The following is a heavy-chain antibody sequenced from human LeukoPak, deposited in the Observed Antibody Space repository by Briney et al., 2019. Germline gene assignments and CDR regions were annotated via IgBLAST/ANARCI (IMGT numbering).Heavy chain of an antibody. CDR3: ARDYAQYGMDV. CDR2: IKQDGSEK. V-gene: IGHV3-7*01. CDR1: GFIFRNYW. Sequence: GGSLRLSCAASGFIFRNYWMSWVRQAPGKGLEWVANIKQDGSEKYYVDSVKGRFTISRDNAKNSLYLQMNSLRAEDTAVYYCARDYAQYGMDVWGQGTTVTVSS. J-gene: IGHJ6*02. D-gene: IGHD4-17*01.